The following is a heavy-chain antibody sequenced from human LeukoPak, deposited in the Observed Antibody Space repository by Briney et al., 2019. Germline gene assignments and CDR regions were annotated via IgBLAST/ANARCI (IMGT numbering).Heavy chain of an antibody. D-gene: IGHD3-10*01. CDR1: GFTFSDYY. V-gene: IGHV3-11*01. CDR2: ISSSGTTI. CDR3: ARDLPLRGPPYFDY. Sequence: TGGSLRLSCVVSGFTFSDYYMSWIRQAPGKGLEWVSYISSSGTTIYSADSVKGRFTISRDNARNSLYLQMNSLRAEDTAVYYCARDLPLRGPPYFDYWGQGTLVTVSS. J-gene: IGHJ4*02.